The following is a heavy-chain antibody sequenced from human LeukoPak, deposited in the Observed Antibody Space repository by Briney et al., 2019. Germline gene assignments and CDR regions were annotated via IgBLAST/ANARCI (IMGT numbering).Heavy chain of an antibody. J-gene: IGHJ4*02. CDR3: ARDGGYCSGGSCYGD. Sequence: GGSLRLSCAASGFTFSDYGMHWVRQAPGKGLEWVAVISYDGTNTYYADSVKGRFSMSRDNAKNSLYLQMNSLRAEDTAVYYCARDGGYCSGGSCYGDWGQGTLVTVSS. CDR1: GFTFSDYG. CDR2: ISYDGTNT. V-gene: IGHV3-30*03. D-gene: IGHD2-15*01.